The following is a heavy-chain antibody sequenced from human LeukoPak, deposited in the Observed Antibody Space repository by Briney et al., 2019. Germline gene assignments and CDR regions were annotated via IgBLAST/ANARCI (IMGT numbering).Heavy chain of an antibody. Sequence: GGSLRLSCAASGFTFSTYAMSWVRQAPGKGLEWVSSISSSGGRTYYADSVKGRFTISRDNSKSTLYLQMNSLRAEDTAIYYCAKEKSLERDWYGEWDSWGQGTLVTVSS. CDR3: AKEKSLERDWYGEWDS. V-gene: IGHV3-23*01. J-gene: IGHJ4*02. D-gene: IGHD3-10*01. CDR2: ISSSGGRT. CDR1: GFTFSTYA.